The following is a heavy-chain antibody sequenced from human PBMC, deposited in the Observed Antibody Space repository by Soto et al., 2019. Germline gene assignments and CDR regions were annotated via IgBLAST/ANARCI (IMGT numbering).Heavy chain of an antibody. CDR2: IYYTGST. CDR1: GGSISSYY. CDR3: ARVRFGETSSTFDY. J-gene: IGHJ4*02. V-gene: IGHV4-59*01. Sequence: PSETLSLTCTVSGGSISSYYWSWIRQPPGKGLEWIGYIYYTGSTDYNPSLKSRVSISVDPSKNQFPLKLSSVTAADTAVFYCARVRFGETSSTFDYWGQGLLVTVSS. D-gene: IGHD3-10*01.